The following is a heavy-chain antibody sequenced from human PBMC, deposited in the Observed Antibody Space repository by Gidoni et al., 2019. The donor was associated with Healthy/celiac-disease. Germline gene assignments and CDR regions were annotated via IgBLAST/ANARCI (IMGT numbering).Heavy chain of an antibody. CDR2: SYYSGST. D-gene: IGHD2-15*01. CDR1: GGSISSGGYY. J-gene: IGHJ5*02. Sequence: QVQLQESGPGLVKPSQTLSLTCTVSGGSISSGGYYLSWIRQHPGKGLEWIGYSYYSGSTYYNPSLKSRVTISVDTSKNQFSLKLSSVTAADTAVYYCARDLLYCSGGSCYPRGWFDPWGQGTLVTVSS. CDR3: ARDLLYCSGGSCYPRGWFDP. V-gene: IGHV4-31*03.